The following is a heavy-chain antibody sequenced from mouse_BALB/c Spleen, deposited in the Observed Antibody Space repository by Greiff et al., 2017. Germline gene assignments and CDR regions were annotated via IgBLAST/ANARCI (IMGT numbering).Heavy chain of an antibody. CDR2: ILPGSGST. CDR3: ARRGYGNYPYYFDY. Sequence: QVQLQQSGAELMKPGASVKISCKATGYTFSSYWIEWVKQRPGHGLEWIGEILPGSGSTNYNEKFKGKATFTADTSSNTAYMQLSSLTSEDSAVYYCARRGYGNYPYYFDYWGQGTTLTVSA. CDR1: GYTFSSYW. V-gene: IGHV1-9*01. J-gene: IGHJ2*01. D-gene: IGHD2-1*01.